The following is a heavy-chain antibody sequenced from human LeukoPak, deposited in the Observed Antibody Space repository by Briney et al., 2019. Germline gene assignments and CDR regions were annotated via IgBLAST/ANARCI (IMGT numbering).Heavy chain of an antibody. CDR3: ARRHLPSYFWSGRKNWFDP. J-gene: IGHJ5*02. Sequence: TSQTLSLTCTVSGGSISSGGYYWSWIRQPPGKGLEWIGEINHSGSTNYNPSLKSRVTISVDTSKNQFSLKLSSVTAADTAVYYCARRHLPSYFWSGRKNWFDPWGQGTLVTVPS. V-gene: IGHV4-30-2*01. D-gene: IGHD3-3*01. CDR2: INHSGST. CDR1: GGSISSGGYY.